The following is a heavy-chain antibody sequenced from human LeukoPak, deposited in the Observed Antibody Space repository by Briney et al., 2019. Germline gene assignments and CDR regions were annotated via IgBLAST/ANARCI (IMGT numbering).Heavy chain of an antibody. CDR2: IYYSGST. CDR3: ARLQQWLPTRRVWFDP. J-gene: IGHJ5*02. CDR1: GGSISSYY. V-gene: IGHV4-59*08. Sequence: SETLSLTCTVPGGSISSYYWSWIRQPPGKGLEWIGYIYYSGSTNYNPSLKSRVTISVDTSKNQFSLKLSSVTAADTAVYYCARLQQWLPTRRVWFDPWGQGTLVTVSS. D-gene: IGHD6-19*01.